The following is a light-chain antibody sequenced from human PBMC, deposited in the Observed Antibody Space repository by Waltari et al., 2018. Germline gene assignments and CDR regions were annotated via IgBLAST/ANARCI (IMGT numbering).Light chain of an antibody. CDR2: DAS. CDR3: QQRSNWPPIT. V-gene: IGKV3-11*01. Sequence: EIVLTQSPATLSLSPGERATLSCRASQSVDSYLAWYQQKPGQAPRLLIYDASNRATGIPARFSGSGSGTDFTLTISSLEPGDFAVYYCQQRSNWPPITFGQGTRLEIK. J-gene: IGKJ5*01. CDR1: QSVDSY.